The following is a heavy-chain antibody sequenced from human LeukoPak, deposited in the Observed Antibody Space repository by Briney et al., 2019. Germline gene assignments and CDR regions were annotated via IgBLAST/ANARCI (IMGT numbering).Heavy chain of an antibody. CDR3: TRQYYYYCMDA. Sequence: PSDTLSLTCTVSGGSISSYYWIWLRQPPGRGLEWIGYFYYSGSTNYNPSLKSRVAISVATSKTQFSLRLSTVTAADTAVYYCTRQYYYYCMDAWGKGTPVTVSS. J-gene: IGHJ6*03. V-gene: IGHV4-59*08. CDR2: FYYSGST. CDR1: GGSISSYY.